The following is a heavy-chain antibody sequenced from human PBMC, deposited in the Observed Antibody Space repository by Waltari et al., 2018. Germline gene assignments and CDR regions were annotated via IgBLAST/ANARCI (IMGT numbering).Heavy chain of an antibody. D-gene: IGHD3-22*01. CDR3: ASADYYDYSCYQSFYFDY. CDR1: GGAISRGEYY. V-gene: IGHV4-30-4*08. CDR2: IYCSGCT. Sequence: QVQLQESGPGLVKPSQTLSLTCTVSGGAISRGEYYWSWNRQPPGRGLEWIVSIYCSGCTYSNPSLKTRVTYSADTSKNQFTLKLSSVTAADTAVYYCASADYYDYSCYQSFYFDYWGQGTLVTVSS. J-gene: IGHJ4*02.